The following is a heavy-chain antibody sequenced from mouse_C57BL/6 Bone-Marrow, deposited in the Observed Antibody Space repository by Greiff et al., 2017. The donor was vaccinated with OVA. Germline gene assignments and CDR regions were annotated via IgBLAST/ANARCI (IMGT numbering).Heavy chain of an antibody. J-gene: IGHJ3*01. CDR2: IYPGDGST. Sequence: QVQLQQSDAELVKPGASVKISCKASGYTFTDYTIHWMKQRPEQGLEWIGYIYPGDGSTKYNEKFKGKATLTADKSSSTAYMQLSSLTSEDSAVYFCAPDSSGYLFAYWGQGTLVTVSA. V-gene: IGHV1-78*01. CDR3: APDSSGYLFAY. CDR1: GYTFTDYT. D-gene: IGHD3-2*02.